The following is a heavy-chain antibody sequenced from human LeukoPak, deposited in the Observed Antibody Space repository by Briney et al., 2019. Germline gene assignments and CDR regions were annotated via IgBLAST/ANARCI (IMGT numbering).Heavy chain of an antibody. V-gene: IGHV3-7*05. CDR3: AKMISTAGTTGGDYFDY. CDR1: GFTFSSYW. J-gene: IGHJ4*02. Sequence: GGSLRLSCAASGFTFSSYWMIWVRQAPGKGLEWVANIQQDGSEKYYVDSVKGRFTISRDNSKNTLNLQMNSLRAEDTAVFYCAKMISTAGTTGGDYFDYWDQGALVTVSS. CDR2: IQQDGSEK. D-gene: IGHD6-13*01.